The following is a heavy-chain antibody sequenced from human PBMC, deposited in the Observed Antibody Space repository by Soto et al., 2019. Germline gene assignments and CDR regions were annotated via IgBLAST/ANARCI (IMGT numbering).Heavy chain of an antibody. D-gene: IGHD2-8*01. CDR3: ASCGGLYGQCYCDC. J-gene: IGHJ4*02. V-gene: IGHV3-53*02. CDR1: GFIVSSSY. CDR2: IYADGRT. Sequence: DVQLVETGGGLIQPGRSLRLSCAASGFIVSSSYMTWVRQAPGKGLEWVSVIYADGRTYYADSVKGRFTISRDNSKNTLYLQMNSLSAEDTAVYYCASCGGLYGQCYCDCWGQGTMVTVSS.